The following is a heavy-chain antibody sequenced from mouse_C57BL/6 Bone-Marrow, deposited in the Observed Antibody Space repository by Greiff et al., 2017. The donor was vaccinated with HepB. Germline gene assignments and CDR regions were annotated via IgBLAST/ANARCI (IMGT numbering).Heavy chain of an antibody. CDR1: GYSFTDYN. CDR2: INPNYGTT. Sequence: EVQLQQSGPELVKPGASVKISCKASGYSFTDYNMNWVKQSNGKSLEWIGVINPNYGTTSYNQKFKGKATMTVDQSSSTAYMHLNSLTSEDSAVYHCAKGALDSSGFRYYFDYWGQGTTLTVSS. J-gene: IGHJ2*01. V-gene: IGHV1-39*01. CDR3: AKGALDSSGFRYYFDY. D-gene: IGHD3-2*02.